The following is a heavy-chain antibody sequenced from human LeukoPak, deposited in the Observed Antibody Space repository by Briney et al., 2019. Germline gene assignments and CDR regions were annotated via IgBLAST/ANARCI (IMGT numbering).Heavy chain of an antibody. CDR3: ARERGGDYSNYYYYYSMDV. V-gene: IGHV3-20*04. J-gene: IGHJ6*03. D-gene: IGHD4-11*01. CDR2: TNWNGVTT. CDR1: GFTFDDYG. Sequence: GGSLRLSCAASGFTFDDYGMSWVRQAPGKGLEWVSGTNWNGVTTRYADSVKGRFTISRDNAKNSLYLQMNSLRAEDTAFYYCARERGGDYSNYYYYYSMDVWGKGTTVTVSS.